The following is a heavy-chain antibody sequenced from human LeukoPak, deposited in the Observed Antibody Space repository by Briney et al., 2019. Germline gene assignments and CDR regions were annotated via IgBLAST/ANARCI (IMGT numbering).Heavy chain of an antibody. J-gene: IGHJ4*02. CDR2: ISGDGGST. CDR3: AKDIYCIGGSCYSHFDY. CDR1: GFTFDAYA. D-gene: IGHD2-15*01. Sequence: SGGSLRLSCAASGFTFDAYAMHWVRQAPGRGLEWVSLISGDGGSTYYADSVKGRFTISRDNSKNSVYLQMNSLRTEDTALYYCAKDIYCIGGSCYSHFDYWGQGTLVTVSS. V-gene: IGHV3-43*02.